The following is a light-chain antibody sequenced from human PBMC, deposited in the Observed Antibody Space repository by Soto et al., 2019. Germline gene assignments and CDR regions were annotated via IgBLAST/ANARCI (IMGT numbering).Light chain of an antibody. CDR2: GAS. V-gene: IGKV3-15*01. CDR1: QSVSSN. CDR3: QQYNNWLTWT. J-gene: IGKJ1*01. Sequence: DIVLTQSPGTLSLSPGERATLSCRASQSVSSNLAWYQQKPGQAPRLLIYGASTRATGIPARFSGSGSGTEFTLTISSLQSEDFAVYYCQQYNNWLTWTFGQGTKVDI.